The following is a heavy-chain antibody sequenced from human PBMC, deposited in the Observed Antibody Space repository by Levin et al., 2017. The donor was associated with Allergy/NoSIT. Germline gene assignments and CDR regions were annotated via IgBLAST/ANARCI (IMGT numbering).Heavy chain of an antibody. D-gene: IGHD6-6*01. Sequence: SETLSLTCAVYGGSFSGYYWSWIRQPPGKGLEWIGEINHSGSTNYNPSLKSRVTISVDTSKNQFSLKLSSVTAADTAVYYCARGPSSPHNWFDPWGQGTLVTVSS. CDR1: GGSFSGYY. CDR2: INHSGST. J-gene: IGHJ5*02. CDR3: ARGPSSPHNWFDP. V-gene: IGHV4-34*01.